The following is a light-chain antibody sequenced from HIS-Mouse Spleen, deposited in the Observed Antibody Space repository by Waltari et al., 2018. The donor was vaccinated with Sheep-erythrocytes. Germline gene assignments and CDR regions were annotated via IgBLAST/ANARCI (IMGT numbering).Light chain of an antibody. CDR3: AAWDDSLSGPV. V-gene: IGLV1-47*01. Sequence: QSVLPQPPSASGTPGQRVSISCSGSSPNIGRHYVYWYQPLPGPAPNLLTSRNNQRPSAVPVRFSGSKSGTSASLAISGLRSEDEADYYCAAWDDSLSGPVFGGGTKLTVL. J-gene: IGLJ3*02. CDR2: RNN. CDR1: SPNIGRHY.